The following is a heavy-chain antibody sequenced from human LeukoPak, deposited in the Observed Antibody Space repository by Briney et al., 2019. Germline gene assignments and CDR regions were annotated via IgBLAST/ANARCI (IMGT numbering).Heavy chain of an antibody. CDR3: AKIESSGLLDAFDI. CDR2: ISYDGSNK. V-gene: IGHV3-30*18. CDR1: GFTFSSYG. D-gene: IGHD3-22*01. J-gene: IGHJ3*02. Sequence: PGGSLRLSCAASGFTFSSYGMHWVRQAPGKGLEWVAVISYDGSNKYYADSVKGRFTISRDNSKNTLYLQMNSLRAEDTAVYYCAKIESSGLLDAFDIWGQGTMVTVSS.